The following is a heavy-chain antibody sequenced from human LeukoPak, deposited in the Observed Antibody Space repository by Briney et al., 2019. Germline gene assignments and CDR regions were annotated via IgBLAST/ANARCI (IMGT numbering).Heavy chain of an antibody. CDR3: ARNSRDGDNWEYHYFDY. D-gene: IGHD5-24*01. Sequence: PSETLSLTCNVSGGSISSYYWSWIRQPPGKGLEWIGYIYYSGSTNYNPSLRSRVTMSVDTSKNQFSLKLNSVTAADTAVYYCARNSRDGDNWEYHYFDYWGQGTLVTVSS. J-gene: IGHJ4*02. CDR1: GGSISSYY. V-gene: IGHV4-59*08. CDR2: IYYSGST.